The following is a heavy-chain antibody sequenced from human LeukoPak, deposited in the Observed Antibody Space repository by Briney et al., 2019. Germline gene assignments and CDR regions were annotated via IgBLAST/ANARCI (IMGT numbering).Heavy chain of an antibody. V-gene: IGHV3-53*01. D-gene: IGHD4-23*01. CDR2: IYSGGST. CDR3: ARESNGGKIDY. J-gene: IGHJ4*02. Sequence: PGGSLRLSCAASGFTVSSNYMSWVRQAPGKGLEWVSVIYSGGSTYYADSVKGRFTISRDNSKNTLYLQMNSLRAEDTAVYCCARESNGGKIDYWGQGTLVTVSS. CDR1: GFTVSSNY.